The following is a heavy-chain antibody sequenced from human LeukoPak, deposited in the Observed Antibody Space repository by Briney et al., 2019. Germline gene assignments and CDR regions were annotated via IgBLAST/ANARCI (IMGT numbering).Heavy chain of an antibody. CDR1: GYTFTGYY. V-gene: IGHV1-2*02. CDR2: INPNSGGT. J-gene: IGHJ5*02. D-gene: IGHD2-2*01. CDR3: ARGRLGYCSSTSCYYWFDP. Sequence: ASVKVSCKASGYTFTGYYMHWVRQAPGQGLEWMGWINPNSGGTNYAQKSQGRVTMTRDTSISTAYMELSRLRSDDTAVYYCARGRLGYCSSTSCYYWFDPWGQGTLVTVSS.